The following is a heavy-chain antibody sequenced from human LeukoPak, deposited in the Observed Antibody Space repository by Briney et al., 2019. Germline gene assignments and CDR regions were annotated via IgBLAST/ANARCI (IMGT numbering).Heavy chain of an antibody. J-gene: IGHJ4*02. CDR2: ISSSSSYI. V-gene: IGHV3-21*01. D-gene: IGHD3-3*01. CDR3: ARTYDFWSGTTDY. CDR1: GFTFSSYS. Sequence: GGSLRLSCAASGFTFSSYSMNWVRQAPGKGLEWVSSISSSSSYIYYADSVKGRFTVSRDNAKNSLYLQMNSLRAENTAVYYCARTYDFWSGTTDYWGQGTLVTVSS.